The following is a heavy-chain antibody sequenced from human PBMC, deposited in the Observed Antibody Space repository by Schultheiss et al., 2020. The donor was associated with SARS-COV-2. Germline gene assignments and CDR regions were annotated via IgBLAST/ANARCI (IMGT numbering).Heavy chain of an antibody. CDR1: GGSISSYY. J-gene: IGHJ5*02. Sequence: LSLTCTVSGGSISSYYWSWIRQPPGKGLEWVSAISGSGGSTYYADSVKGRFTISRDNSKNTLYLQMNSLRAEDTAVYYCTTDPISYSNYPSGTWGQGTLVTVSS. CDR3: TTDPISYSNYPSGT. V-gene: IGHV3-23*01. D-gene: IGHD4-11*01. CDR2: ISGSGGST.